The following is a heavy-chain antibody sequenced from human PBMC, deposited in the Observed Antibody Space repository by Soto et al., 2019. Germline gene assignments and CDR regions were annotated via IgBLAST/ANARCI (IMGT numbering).Heavy chain of an antibody. J-gene: IGHJ4*02. CDR1: GFTFSNAW. Sequence: VGSLRLSCAASGFTFSNAWMSWVRQAPGKGLEWVGRIKSKTDGGTTDYAAPVKGRFTISRDDSKNTLSLQMNSLKTEDTDVYYCTTTPKYDYVWGSYRPFDNWGQGTLVTVSS. CDR2: IKSKTDGGTT. D-gene: IGHD3-16*02. CDR3: TTTPKYDYVWGSYRPFDN. V-gene: IGHV3-15*01.